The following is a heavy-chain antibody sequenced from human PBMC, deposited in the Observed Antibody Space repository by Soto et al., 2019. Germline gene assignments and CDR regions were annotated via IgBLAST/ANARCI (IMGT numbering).Heavy chain of an antibody. J-gene: IGHJ5*02. Sequence: PSETLSLTCTVSGGSISSGGYYWSWIRQNPGKGLEWIGYIYYSGSTYYNPSLKSRVTISVDTSKNQFSLKLSSVTAADTAVYYCARDTAAGLYNWCDPWGQGTLVTVSS. V-gene: IGHV4-31*03. CDR2: IYYSGST. CDR3: ARDTAAGLYNWCDP. CDR1: GGSISSGGYY. D-gene: IGHD6-13*01.